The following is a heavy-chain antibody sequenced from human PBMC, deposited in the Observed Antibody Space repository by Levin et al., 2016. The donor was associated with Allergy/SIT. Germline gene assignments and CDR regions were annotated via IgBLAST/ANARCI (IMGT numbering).Heavy chain of an antibody. D-gene: IGHD1-14*01. V-gene: IGHV4-39*07. Sequence: SETLSLTCTVSGGSISSGGYYWSWIRQPPGKGLEWIGEINHSGSTNYNPSLKSRVTISVDTSKNQFSLKLSSVTAADTAVYYCARRKGYFDYWGQGTLVTVSS. J-gene: IGHJ4*02. CDR2: INHSGST. CDR1: GGSISSGGYY. CDR3: ARRKGYFDY.